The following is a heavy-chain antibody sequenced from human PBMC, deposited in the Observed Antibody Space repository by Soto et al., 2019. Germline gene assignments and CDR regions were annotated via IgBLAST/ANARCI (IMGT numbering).Heavy chain of an antibody. CDR3: AREGCSSTSCYARDAFDI. V-gene: IGHV3-72*01. CDR2: TRNKANSYTT. Sequence: GGSLRLSCAASGFTFSDHYMDWVRQAPGKGLEWVGRTRNKANSYTTEYAASVKGRFTISRDDSKNSLYLQMNSLKTEDTAVYYCAREGCSSTSCYARDAFDIWGQGTMVTVSS. D-gene: IGHD2-2*01. J-gene: IGHJ3*02. CDR1: GFTFSDHY.